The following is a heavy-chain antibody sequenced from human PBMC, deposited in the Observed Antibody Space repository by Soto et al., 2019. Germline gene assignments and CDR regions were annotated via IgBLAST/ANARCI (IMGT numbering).Heavy chain of an antibody. CDR3: ARAGDLQXXSFHSHFDY. D-gene: IGHD1-26*01. V-gene: IGHV1-69*12. CDR1: GDTFSNYA. Sequence: QVQLVQSGAEVKKPGSSVKVSCKASGDTFSNYAINWVRQAPGQGLEWVGGIIPLYGTAFYAQRFQGRVTIXAXESXSTAXMDLSSLXXXDTXVYYCARAGDLQXXSFHSHFDYWGQGTLVTVSS. J-gene: IGHJ4*02. CDR2: IIPLYGTA.